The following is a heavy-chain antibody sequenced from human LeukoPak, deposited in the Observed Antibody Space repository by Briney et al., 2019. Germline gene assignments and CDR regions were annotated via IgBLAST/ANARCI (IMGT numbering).Heavy chain of an antibody. CDR3: ARDFAQTGDYHHFDY. Sequence: GGSLRLSCAASGFTFSSYSMNWVRQAPGKGLEWVSSLITSNDIYYADSVKGRFTISRDNAKNSLYLQMNGLRAEDTAVYYCARDFAQTGDYHHFDYWGQGTLVTVSS. D-gene: IGHD7-27*01. CDR2: LITSNDI. V-gene: IGHV3-21*01. CDR1: GFTFSSYS. J-gene: IGHJ4*02.